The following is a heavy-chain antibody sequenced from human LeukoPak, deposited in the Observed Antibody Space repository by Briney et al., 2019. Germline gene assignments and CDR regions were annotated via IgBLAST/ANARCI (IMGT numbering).Heavy chain of an antibody. Sequence: SETLSLTCAVYGGSFSGYYWSWIRQPPGKGLEWIGEINHSGSTNYNPSLKSRVTISVDTSKNQFSLKLSSVTAADTAVYYCARLRVQWLPPGPWGQGTLVTVSS. CDR3: ARLRVQWLPPGP. V-gene: IGHV4-34*01. D-gene: IGHD6-19*01. CDR1: GGSFSGYY. CDR2: INHSGST. J-gene: IGHJ5*02.